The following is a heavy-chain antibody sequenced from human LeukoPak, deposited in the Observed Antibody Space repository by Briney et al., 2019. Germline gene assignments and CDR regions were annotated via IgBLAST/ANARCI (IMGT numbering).Heavy chain of an antibody. CDR1: GGTFSSYA. Sequence: SVKVSFKASGGTFSSYAISWVRQAPGQGLEWMGRIIPILGIANYAQKFQGRVTITADKSTSTAYMELSSLRSEDTAVYYCARGSNSGYDYWGQGTLVTVSS. CDR3: ARGSNSGYDY. CDR2: IIPILGIA. D-gene: IGHD5-12*01. V-gene: IGHV1-69*04. J-gene: IGHJ4*02.